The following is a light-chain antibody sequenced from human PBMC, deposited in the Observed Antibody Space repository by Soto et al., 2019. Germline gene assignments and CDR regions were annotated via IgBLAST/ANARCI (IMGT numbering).Light chain of an antibody. Sequence: QSVLTQPPSASGTPGQRVTISCSGSTSNIGSNTVNWYQQLPGTAPKLLIYSINQRPSGVPDRFSGSNSGTSASLAISGLQSEDEADYYCAAWDDRLNGFYVVGTGNKLTVL. V-gene: IGLV1-44*01. CDR2: SIN. CDR3: AAWDDRLNGFYV. CDR1: TSNIGSNT. J-gene: IGLJ1*01.